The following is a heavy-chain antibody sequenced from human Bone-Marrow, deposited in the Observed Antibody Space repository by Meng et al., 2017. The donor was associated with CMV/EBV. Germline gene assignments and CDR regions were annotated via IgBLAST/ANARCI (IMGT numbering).Heavy chain of an antibody. V-gene: IGHV4-39*01. CDR2: IYYSGST. CDR3: ARGPYGATLDY. Sequence: SETLSLTCTVSGGSISSSSYYRGWIRQPPGKGLEWIGSIYYSGSTYYNPSLKSRVTISVDTSKNQFSLKLSSVTAADTAVYYCARGPYGATLDYWGQGTLVTVSS. D-gene: IGHD4/OR15-4a*01. J-gene: IGHJ4*02. CDR1: GGSISSSSYY.